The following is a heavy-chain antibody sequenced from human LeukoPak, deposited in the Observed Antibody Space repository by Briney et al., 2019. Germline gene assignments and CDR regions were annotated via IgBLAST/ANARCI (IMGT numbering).Heavy chain of an antibody. CDR2: ISSSSSYI. Sequence: PGGSLRLSCAASGFTFSSYSMNWVRQAPGKGLEWVSSISSSSSYIYYADSVKGRFTISRDNAKNSLYLQMNSLRAEDTAVYYCAREEGKNGGFDYWGQGTLVTVSS. D-gene: IGHD2-8*01. V-gene: IGHV3-21*01. J-gene: IGHJ4*02. CDR1: GFTFSSYS. CDR3: AREEGKNGGFDY.